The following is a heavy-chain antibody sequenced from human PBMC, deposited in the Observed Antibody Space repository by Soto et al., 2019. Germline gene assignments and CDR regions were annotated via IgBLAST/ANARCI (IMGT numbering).Heavy chain of an antibody. CDR1: GGSISSYY. V-gene: IGHV4-59*01. CDR2: IYYSGST. J-gene: IGHJ4*02. CDR3: ARDVSGGSATLGY. Sequence: SETLSLTCTVSGGSISSYYWSWIRQPPGKGLEWIGYIYYSGSTNYNPSLKSRVTISVDTSKNQFSLKLSSVTAADTAVYYCARDVSGGSATLGYWGQGTLVTVSS. D-gene: IGHD2-15*01.